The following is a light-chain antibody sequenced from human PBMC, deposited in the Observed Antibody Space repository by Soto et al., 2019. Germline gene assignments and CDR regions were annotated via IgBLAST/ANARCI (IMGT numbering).Light chain of an antibody. Sequence: DIQMTQSPSSLSASVGDRVTITCRASQVISNYLAWYQQKPGKVPKLLIYAASTLQSVVPSRFSGSGSGTDFTLTISSLQPEDVATYYCQKYNSAPRTFGQGTKVDI. V-gene: IGKV1-27*01. CDR2: AAS. CDR1: QVISNY. J-gene: IGKJ1*01. CDR3: QKYNSAPRT.